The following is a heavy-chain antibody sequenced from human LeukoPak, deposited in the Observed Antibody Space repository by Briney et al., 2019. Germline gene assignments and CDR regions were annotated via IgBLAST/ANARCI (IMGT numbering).Heavy chain of an antibody. J-gene: IGHJ4*02. V-gene: IGHV1-46*01. Sequence: ASVKVSCKASGGTFSSYAISWVRQAPGQGLEWMGIINPSGGSTSYAQKFQGRVTMTRDTSTSTVYMELSSLRSEDTAVYYCARGRGIPAAINYWGQGTLVTVSS. CDR3: ARGRGIPAAINY. CDR2: INPSGGST. D-gene: IGHD2-2*02. CDR1: GGTFSSYA.